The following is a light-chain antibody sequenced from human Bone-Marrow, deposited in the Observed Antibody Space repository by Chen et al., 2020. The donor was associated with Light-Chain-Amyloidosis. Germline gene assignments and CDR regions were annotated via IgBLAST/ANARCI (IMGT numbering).Light chain of an antibody. CDR3: SSYTITSTLV. CDR1: SSDVGGDNH. V-gene: IGLV2-14*01. Sequence: QSALTQPASVSGSPGQSITISCTGTSSDVGGDNHVSWYQQDPDKAPKLMIDEVTIRPSWVPVRFSGSKSDNTSSLTISVLQTEDEADYFCSSYTITSTLVFGSGTRVTVL. CDR2: EVT. J-gene: IGLJ1*01.